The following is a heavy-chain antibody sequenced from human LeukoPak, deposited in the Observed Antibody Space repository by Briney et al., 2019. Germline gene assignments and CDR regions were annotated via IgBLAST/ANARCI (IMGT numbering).Heavy chain of an antibody. CDR2: INSSSSTI. D-gene: IGHD2-2*01. Sequence: GGSLRLSCAASGFTFSSYSMNWVRQAPGKGLEWVSYINSSSSTIYYADSVKGRFTISRDNAKTTLYLHMNSLRAEDKAVYYCAKDHPPYCSGTSCYPFDYWGQGTLVTVSS. CDR1: GFTFSSYS. J-gene: IGHJ4*02. CDR3: AKDHPPYCSGTSCYPFDY. V-gene: IGHV3-48*01.